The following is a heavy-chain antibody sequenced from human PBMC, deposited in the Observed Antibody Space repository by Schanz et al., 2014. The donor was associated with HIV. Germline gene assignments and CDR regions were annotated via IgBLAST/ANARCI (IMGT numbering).Heavy chain of an antibody. V-gene: IGHV1-8*01. Sequence: QVQLVQSGAEVKKPGASVKVSCTASGYTFTNYDINWVRQATGQGLEWMGWMNPNSGNTGYAQKFQGRVTMTRDTSISTAYLEVDSLKSEDTAVYYCARGPKWEGLMDVWGQGTTVIVSS. D-gene: IGHD1-26*01. CDR2: MNPNSGNT. CDR3: ARGPKWEGLMDV. CDR1: GYTFTNYD. J-gene: IGHJ6*02.